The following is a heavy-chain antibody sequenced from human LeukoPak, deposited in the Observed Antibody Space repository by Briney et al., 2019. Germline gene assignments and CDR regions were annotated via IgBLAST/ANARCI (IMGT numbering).Heavy chain of an antibody. D-gene: IGHD3-16*01. CDR3: AKERIDFIMISTDYYFDY. Sequence: GGSLRLSCAASGFTFSSYAMSWVRQAPGKGLEWVSAISGSGGSTYYADSVKGRFTISRDNSKNTLYLQMNSLRAEDTAVYYCAKERIDFIMISTDYYFDYWGQGTLVTVSS. V-gene: IGHV3-23*01. CDR2: ISGSGGST. J-gene: IGHJ4*02. CDR1: GFTFSSYA.